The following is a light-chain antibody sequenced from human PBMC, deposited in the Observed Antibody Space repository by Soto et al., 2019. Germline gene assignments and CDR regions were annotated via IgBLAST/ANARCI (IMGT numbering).Light chain of an antibody. J-gene: IGLJ2*01. CDR2: EGS. CDR3: CSYAGSLVV. Sequence: QSALTQPASVSGSPGQSITISCTGTSSDVGSHNLVSWYQQHLGKAPKLMIYEGSKRPSGVSNRFSGSKSGNTASLTISGLQAEDEADYYCCSYAGSLVVFGGGTKLTVL. CDR1: SSDVGSHNL. V-gene: IGLV2-23*01.